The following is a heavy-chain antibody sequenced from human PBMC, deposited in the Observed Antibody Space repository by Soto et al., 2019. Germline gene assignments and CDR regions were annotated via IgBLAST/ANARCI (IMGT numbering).Heavy chain of an antibody. CDR3: ARGRYGDY. D-gene: IGHD1-1*01. CDR2: ISAHNGNT. V-gene: IGHV1-18*01. CDR1: GYAFTTYG. Sequence: QVHLVQSGAEVKKPGASVKVSCKGSGYAFTTYGITWVRQAPGQGLEGMGWISAHNGNTNYPQKLQGRVTVTKDTYTSTAYMELRSLRSDDTAVYYCARGRYGDYWGQGALVTVSS. J-gene: IGHJ4*02.